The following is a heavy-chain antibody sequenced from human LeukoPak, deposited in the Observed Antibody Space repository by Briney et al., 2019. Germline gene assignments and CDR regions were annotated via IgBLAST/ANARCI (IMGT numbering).Heavy chain of an antibody. CDR2: IYYSGST. CDR3: ARQRIAVSIINYYYYMDV. D-gene: IGHD3-10*01. CDR1: GASVSNNNYY. Sequence: SETLSLTCTVSGASVSNNNYYWGWIRQPPGKGLEWIASIYYSGSTYYNPSLKSRVTISVDTSKNQFSLKLSSVTAADTAVYYCARQRIAVSIINYYYYMDVWGKGTTVTISS. V-gene: IGHV4-39*01. J-gene: IGHJ6*03.